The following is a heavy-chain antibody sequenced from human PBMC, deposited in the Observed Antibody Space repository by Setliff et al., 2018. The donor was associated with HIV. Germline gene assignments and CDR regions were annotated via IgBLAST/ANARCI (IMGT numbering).Heavy chain of an antibody. V-gene: IGHV1-18*01. CDR3: ATGGDSYDPGAFDM. CDR2: ITAYNGNT. CDR1: GYTFTSYD. D-gene: IGHD5-18*01. Sequence: GASVKVSCKASGYTFTSYDINWVRQAPGQGLEWMGWITAYNGNTNYAQKVQGRVTMTTDTSTSTAYMELRSLRSDDTAVYYCATGGDSYDPGAFDMWGQGTKVTVSS. J-gene: IGHJ3*02.